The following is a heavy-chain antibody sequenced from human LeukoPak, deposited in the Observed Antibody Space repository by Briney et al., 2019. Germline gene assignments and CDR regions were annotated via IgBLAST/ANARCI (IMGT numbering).Heavy chain of an antibody. CDR2: ISSSSSYI. CDR1: GFTFSSYS. Sequence: GGSLRLSCAASGFTFSSYSMNWVRQAPGKGLEWVSSISSSSSYIYYADSVRGRFTISRDNAKNSLYLQMNSLRAEDTAVYYCAKRGGLRATPSANGDAFDIWGQGTMVTVSS. V-gene: IGHV3-21*01. CDR3: AKRGGLRATPSANGDAFDI. J-gene: IGHJ3*02. D-gene: IGHD1-1*01.